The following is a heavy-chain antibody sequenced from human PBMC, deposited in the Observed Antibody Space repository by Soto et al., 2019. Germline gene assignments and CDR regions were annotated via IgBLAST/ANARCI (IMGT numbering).Heavy chain of an antibody. J-gene: IGHJ6*02. Sequence: GESLKISCKGSGYSFTSYWIGWVRQMPGKGLEWMGIIYPGDSDTRYSPSFQGQVTISADKSISTAYLQWSSLKASDTAIYSCARLPYYDCWSGFGMDVWGQGTTVTVSS. D-gene: IGHD3-3*01. CDR3: ARLPYYDCWSGFGMDV. V-gene: IGHV5-51*01. CDR2: IYPGDSDT. CDR1: GYSFTSYW.